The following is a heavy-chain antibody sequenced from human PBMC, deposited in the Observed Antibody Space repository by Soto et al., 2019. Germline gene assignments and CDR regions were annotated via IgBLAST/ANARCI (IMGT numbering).Heavy chain of an antibody. D-gene: IGHD5-18*01. V-gene: IGHV4-59*08. J-gene: IGHJ4*02. CDR3: ARRYGSFFDY. CDR2: IYYSGST. Sequence: SETLSLTCTVSGGSIGSYYWSWIRQPPGKGLEWIGYIYYSGSTNYNPSLKSRVTISVDTSKNQFSLKLSSVTAADTAVYYCARRYGSFFDYWGQGTLVTVSS. CDR1: GGSIGSYY.